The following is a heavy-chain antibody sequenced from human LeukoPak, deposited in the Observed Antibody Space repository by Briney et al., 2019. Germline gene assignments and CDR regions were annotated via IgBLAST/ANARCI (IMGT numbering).Heavy chain of an antibody. J-gene: IGHJ5*02. CDR1: GYSFTSYW. V-gene: IGHV5-51*01. CDR3: ARGGAALTYYDFWSGNWFDP. CDR2: IYPGDSDT. D-gene: IGHD3-3*01. Sequence: GESLKISCKGSGYSFTSYWIGWVRQMPGKGLEWMGIIYPGDSDTRYSPSFQGQVTISADKSISTAYLQWSSLKASDTAMYYCARGGAALTYYDFWSGNWFDPWGQGTLVTVSS.